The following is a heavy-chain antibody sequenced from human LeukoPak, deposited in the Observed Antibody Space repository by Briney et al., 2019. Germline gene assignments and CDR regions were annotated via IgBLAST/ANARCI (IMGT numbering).Heavy chain of an antibody. CDR2: ISFDGTDA. V-gene: IGHV3-30*04. CDR3: ARDGALRGTTDAFDI. Sequence: PGGSLRLSCAASGFTFSSYAIHWVRQAPGKGLEWVAVISFDGTDAFYADSVKGRFTISRDNAKNSLYLQMNSLRAEDTAVYYCARDGALRGTTDAFDIWGQGTMVTVSS. CDR1: GFTFSSYA. D-gene: IGHD1-1*01. J-gene: IGHJ3*02.